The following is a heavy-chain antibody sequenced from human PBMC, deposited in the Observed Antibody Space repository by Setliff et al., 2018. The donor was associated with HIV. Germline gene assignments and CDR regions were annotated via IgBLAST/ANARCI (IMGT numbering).Heavy chain of an antibody. Sequence: SETLSLTCTVSGGSISSGSYYWSWIRQHPGKGLEWIGYIYYSGNTYYSPSLKSRVTISVDTSKNQFSLKLSSVTAADTAVYYCARGGYPRGYTYGSFDYWGQGTLGTVS. CDR1: GGSISSGSYY. J-gene: IGHJ4*02. CDR2: IYYSGNT. D-gene: IGHD5-18*01. CDR3: ARGGYPRGYTYGSFDY. V-gene: IGHV4-31*03.